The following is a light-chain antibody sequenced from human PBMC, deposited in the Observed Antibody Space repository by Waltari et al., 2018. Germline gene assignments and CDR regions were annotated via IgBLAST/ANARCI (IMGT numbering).Light chain of an antibody. J-gene: IGKJ1*01. CDR1: QGVDSN. CDR2: GAS. CDR3: HQYNKWPLWS. Sequence: VMTQSPVTLSVSLGDSATLSCRASQGVDSNLAWYQRKPGQPPRLLIFGASTRATGVPARFSGSGSGTEFTLTIDSLQSDDFAVYYCHQYNKWPLWSFGQGTKV. V-gene: IGKV3-15*01.